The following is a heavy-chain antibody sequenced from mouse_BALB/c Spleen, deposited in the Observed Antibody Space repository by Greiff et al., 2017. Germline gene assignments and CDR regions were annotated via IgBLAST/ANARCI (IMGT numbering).Heavy chain of an antibody. CDR3: ARWGNYWYFDV. Sequence: VQLKESGPELVKPGASVKMSCKASGYTFTDYVISWVKQRTGQGLEWIGEIYPGSGSTYYNEKFKGKATLTADKSSNTAYMQLSSLTSEDSAVYFCARWGNYWYFDVWGAGTTVTVSS. CDR1: GYTFTDYV. D-gene: IGHD2-1*01. V-gene: IGHV1-77*01. J-gene: IGHJ1*01. CDR2: IYPGSGST.